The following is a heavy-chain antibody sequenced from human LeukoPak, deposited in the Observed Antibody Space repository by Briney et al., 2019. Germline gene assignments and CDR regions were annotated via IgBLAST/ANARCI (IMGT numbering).Heavy chain of an antibody. CDR3: ARNPYCSGGSCLPSYYYYYMDV. J-gene: IGHJ6*03. CDR1: GGSISSYY. CDR2: IYYSGST. V-gene: IGHV4-59*01. Sequence: PSETLSLTCTVSGGSISSYYWSWIRQPPGKGLEWIGYIYYSGSTNYNPSLKSRVTISVDTSKNQFSLKLSSVTAADTAVYYCARNPYCSGGSCLPSYYYYYMDVWGKGTTVTVSS. D-gene: IGHD2-15*01.